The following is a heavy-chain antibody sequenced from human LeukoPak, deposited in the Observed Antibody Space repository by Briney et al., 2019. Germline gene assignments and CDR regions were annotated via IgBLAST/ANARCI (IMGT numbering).Heavy chain of an antibody. CDR3: ARGQVAAAGIHFDY. CDR2: IYTSGST. CDR1: GGSISSYY. Sequence: PSETLSLTCTVSGGSISSYYWSWIRQPAGKGLEWIRRIYTSGSTNYNPSLKSRVTMSVDTSKNQFSLKLSSVTAADTAVYYCARGQVAAAGIHFDYWGQGTLVTVSS. V-gene: IGHV4-4*07. J-gene: IGHJ4*02. D-gene: IGHD6-13*01.